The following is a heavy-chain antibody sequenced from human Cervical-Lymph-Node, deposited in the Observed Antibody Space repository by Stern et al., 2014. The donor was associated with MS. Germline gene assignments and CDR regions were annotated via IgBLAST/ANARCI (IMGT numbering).Heavy chain of an antibody. Sequence: QVQLVQSGAEVKKPGASVKVSCKASGFNFSNYGLSWVRQAPGKGLEWMGWISGYNGNIDFAQKFQGRLTMTTDTSTSTVYMELRSLRSDDTAVYYCTRDRGIMGTTTGDYWGQGTLVSVSS. CDR2: ISGYNGNI. D-gene: IGHD1-26*01. CDR1: GFNFSNYG. J-gene: IGHJ4*02. V-gene: IGHV1-18*01. CDR3: TRDRGIMGTTTGDY.